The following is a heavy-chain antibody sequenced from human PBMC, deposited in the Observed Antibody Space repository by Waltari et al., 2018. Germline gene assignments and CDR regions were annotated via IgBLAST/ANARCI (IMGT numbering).Heavy chain of an antibody. Sequence: EVQLVESGGGLVQPGGSLRLSCAASGFTFGIDWRSWVRQAPGKGLEWVANIKQDGSEKYYVDSVKGRFTISRDNAKNSLYLQMNSLRAEDTAVYYCAREHDYDAFDIWGQGTMVTVSS. CDR3: AREHDYDAFDI. CDR1: GFTFGIDW. V-gene: IGHV3-7*01. J-gene: IGHJ3*02. CDR2: IKQDGSEK. D-gene: IGHD4-17*01.